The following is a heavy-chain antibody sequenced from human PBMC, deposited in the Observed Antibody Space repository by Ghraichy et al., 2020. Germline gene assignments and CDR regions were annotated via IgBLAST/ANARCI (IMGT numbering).Heavy chain of an antibody. Sequence: GESLNISCAASGFTFDDYAMHWVRQAPGKGLEWVSLISGDGGSTYYADSVKGRFTISRDNSKNSLYLQMNSLRTEDTALYYCAKDIGGAATVSDAFDIWGQGTMVTVS. J-gene: IGHJ3*02. CDR3: AKDIGGAATVSDAFDI. CDR2: ISGDGGST. V-gene: IGHV3-43*02. CDR1: GFTFDDYA. D-gene: IGHD2-15*01.